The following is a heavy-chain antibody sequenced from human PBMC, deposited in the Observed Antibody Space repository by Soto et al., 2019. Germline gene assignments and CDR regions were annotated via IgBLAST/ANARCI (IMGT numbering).Heavy chain of an antibody. J-gene: IGHJ6*02. D-gene: IGHD3-10*01. Sequence: ASVKVSCKASGYTLTSYAMHWVRQAPGERLEWMGWINAGNGNTKYSQKFQGRVTITRDTSASTAYMELSSLRSEDTAVYYCGRDLTIGMDVWGQGTTVTVSS. CDR1: GYTLTSYA. V-gene: IGHV1-3*01. CDR3: GRDLTIGMDV. CDR2: INAGNGNT.